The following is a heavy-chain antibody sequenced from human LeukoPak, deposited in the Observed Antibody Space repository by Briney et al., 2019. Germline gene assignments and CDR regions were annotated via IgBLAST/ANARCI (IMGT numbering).Heavy chain of an antibody. V-gene: IGHV4-59*01. CDR3: ARTIKSGNYYWFDP. CDR1: GGSISNYY. Sequence: SETLSLTCTVSGGSISNYYWSWIRQPPGEGLEWIDFISYTGSTNYNPSLKSRVTVSVDTSKNQFSLKVTSVTAADTAVYYCARTIKSGNYYWFDPWGQGTLVTVSS. D-gene: IGHD1-26*01. J-gene: IGHJ5*02. CDR2: ISYTGST.